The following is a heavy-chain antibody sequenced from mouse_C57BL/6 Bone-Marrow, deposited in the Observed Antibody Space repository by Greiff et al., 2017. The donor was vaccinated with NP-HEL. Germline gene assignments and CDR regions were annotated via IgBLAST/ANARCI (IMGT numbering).Heavy chain of an antibody. CDR3: TMVTTKAWFAY. J-gene: IGHJ3*01. CDR1: GYTFTDYY. D-gene: IGHD2-2*01. CDR2: INPNNGGT. Sequence: VQLQQSGPELVKPGASVKISCKASGYTFTDYYMNWVKQSHGKSLEWIGDINPNNGGTSYNQKFKGKATLTVDKSSSTAYMELRSLTSEDSAVYYCTMVTTKAWFAYWGQGTLVTVSA. V-gene: IGHV1-26*01.